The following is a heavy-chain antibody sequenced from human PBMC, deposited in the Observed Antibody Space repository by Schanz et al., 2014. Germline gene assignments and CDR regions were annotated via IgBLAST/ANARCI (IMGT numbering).Heavy chain of an antibody. CDR3: AKDHFGHYDSSGCSDCYYYGMDV. J-gene: IGHJ6*02. V-gene: IGHV3-66*03. Sequence: EVHLVESGGGLVKPGGSLRLSCAVSGFSVSTNYMSWVRQAPGKGLEWVSSIYINSGSTNYADSVKGRFIISRDSSKNTLFLQVNSLRAEDTAVYYCAKDHFGHYDSSGCSDCYYYGMDVWGQGTTVTVSS. CDR2: IYINSGST. CDR1: GFSVSTNY. D-gene: IGHD3-22*01.